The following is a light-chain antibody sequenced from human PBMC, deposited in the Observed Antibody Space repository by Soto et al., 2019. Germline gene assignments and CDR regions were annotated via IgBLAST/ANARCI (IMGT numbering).Light chain of an antibody. V-gene: IGKV3-11*01. J-gene: IGKJ1*01. CDR1: QSVGSY. Sequence: ESVLTQSPATLSLYPGERATLSCRASQSVGSYLAWFQQTPGQAPRLLIYDTSNRATGIPARFSGSGSGTDFTLTISSLETEDFAVYYCQQRSDWPPTFGQGTKV. CDR2: DTS. CDR3: QQRSDWPPT.